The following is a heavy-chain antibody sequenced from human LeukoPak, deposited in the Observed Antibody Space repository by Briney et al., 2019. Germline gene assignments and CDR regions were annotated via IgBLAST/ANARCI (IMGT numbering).Heavy chain of an antibody. CDR1: GGSISSSSYY. V-gene: IGHV4-39*01. D-gene: IGHD5-24*01. J-gene: IGHJ4*02. Sequence: PSETPSLTCTVSGGSISSSSYYWGWIRQPPGKGLEWIGSISYRGTTFYYPSLKSRVTISVDTSKNQFFLKVSSVTASDTAVYYCARGPHPGGAGYNLIDHWGQGTLVTVSP. CDR2: ISYRGTT. CDR3: ARGPHPGGAGYNLIDH.